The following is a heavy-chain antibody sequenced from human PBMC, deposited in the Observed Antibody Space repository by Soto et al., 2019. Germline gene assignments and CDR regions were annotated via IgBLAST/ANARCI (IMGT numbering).Heavy chain of an antibody. J-gene: IGHJ6*04. CDR1: GGSITHYY. CDR3: ARDFNGVLTDRRDAGGMDV. D-gene: IGHD1-20*01. V-gene: IGHV4-59*01. CDR2: IYNSVNT. Sequence: QVQLQESGPGLVKPSETLSLTCAVSGGSITHYYWAWIRQPPGQGLEWIGYIYNSVNTKYNPSLKRRATRLMESSKSQFSLNLSSVTAADTAVYYCARDFNGVLTDRRDAGGMDVWGRGTTVTVSS.